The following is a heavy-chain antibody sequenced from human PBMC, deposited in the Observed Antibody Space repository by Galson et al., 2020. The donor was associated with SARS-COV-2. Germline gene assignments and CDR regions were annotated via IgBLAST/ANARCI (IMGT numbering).Heavy chain of an antibody. V-gene: IGHV3-53*05. Sequence: METGGSLRLSCAASGFAVSSKYMSWVRQAPGKGLEWVSVIYYDGNTNYADSVRGRFTISRDTSKNTVSLQMNSLRAEDTAMYYCVRDDGTAPYGYWGPGTLVTVSP. CDR3: VRDDGTAPYGY. CDR1: GFAVSSKY. J-gene: IGHJ4*01. CDR2: IYYDGNT. D-gene: IGHD2-21*01.